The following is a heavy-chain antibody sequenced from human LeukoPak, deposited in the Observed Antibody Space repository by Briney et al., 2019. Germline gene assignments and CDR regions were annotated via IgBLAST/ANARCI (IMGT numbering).Heavy chain of an antibody. J-gene: IGHJ4*02. Sequence: GESLKISCKGSGYSFTSYWIGWVRQMPGKGLEWMGIIYPGDSDTRYSPSFQGQVTISADKSISTAYLQWSSLKASDTAMYYCASAVGYYDSSGSSFDHWGQGTLVTVSS. V-gene: IGHV5-51*01. CDR3: ASAVGYYDSSGSSFDH. D-gene: IGHD3-22*01. CDR1: GYSFTSYW. CDR2: IYPGDSDT.